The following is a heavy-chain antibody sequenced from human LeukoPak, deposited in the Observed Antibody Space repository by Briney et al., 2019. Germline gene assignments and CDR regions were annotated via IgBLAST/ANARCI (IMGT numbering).Heavy chain of an antibody. J-gene: IGHJ3*02. CDR3: ARVQQLVFGDAFDI. CDR1: GGSFSGYY. CDR2: INHSGST. V-gene: IGHV4-34*01. Sequence: SETLSLTCAVYGGSFSGYYWSWIRQPPGKGLEWIGEINHSGSTNYNPSLKSRVTISVDTSKNQFSLKLSSVTAADTAVYYCARVQQLVFGDAFDIWGQGTMVTVSS. D-gene: IGHD6-13*01.